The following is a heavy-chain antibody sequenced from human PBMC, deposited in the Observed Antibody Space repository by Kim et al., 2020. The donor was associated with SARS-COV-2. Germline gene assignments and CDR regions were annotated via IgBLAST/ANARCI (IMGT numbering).Heavy chain of an antibody. D-gene: IGHD3-22*01. CDR3: ARHGVSRYYDSSGYYPDY. J-gene: IGHJ4*02. V-gene: IGHV4-39*01. Sequence: KSRVTISVDTSKNQFSLKLSSVTAADTAVYYCARHGVSRYYDSSGYYPDYWGQGTLVTVSS.